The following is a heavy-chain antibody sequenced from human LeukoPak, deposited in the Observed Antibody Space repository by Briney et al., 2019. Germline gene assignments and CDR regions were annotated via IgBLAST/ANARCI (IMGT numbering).Heavy chain of an antibody. CDR3: ARHGSIATGAFTY. Sequence: SETLSLTCSVSGGSISRSSYYWGWTRQPPGKGLEWIESIYYSGSTYYNPSPKSRVTISVDTSRNQCSLKLGSVTAADTAVYYCARHGSIATGAFTYWGQGTLVTVSS. CDR1: GGSISRSSYY. CDR2: IYYSGST. D-gene: IGHD6-13*01. V-gene: IGHV4-39*01. J-gene: IGHJ4*02.